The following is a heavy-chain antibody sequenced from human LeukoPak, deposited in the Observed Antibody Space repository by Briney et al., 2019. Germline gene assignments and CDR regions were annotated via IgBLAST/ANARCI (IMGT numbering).Heavy chain of an antibody. CDR3: ARLRGYSYGTIDY. V-gene: IGHV4-39*01. CDR2: IYYSGSS. Sequence: SETLSLTCTVSGGSIRSSSYYWGWIRQSPGKGLEWMGSIYYSGSSYYNPSLKSRVTISVDTSKNQFSLKLSSVTAADTAVYYCARLRGYSYGTIDYWGQGTLVTVSS. J-gene: IGHJ4*02. CDR1: GGSIRSSSYY. D-gene: IGHD5-18*01.